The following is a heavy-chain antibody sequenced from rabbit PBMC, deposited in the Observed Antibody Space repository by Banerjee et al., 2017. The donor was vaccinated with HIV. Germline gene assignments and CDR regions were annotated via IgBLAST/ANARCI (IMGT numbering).Heavy chain of an antibody. V-gene: IGHV1S40*01. D-gene: IGHD6-1*01. CDR2: IATGSSGST. Sequence: QSLEESGGGLVQPEGSLTLTCKASGFDFSSNYYICWVRQAPGKGLEWIACIATGSSGSTYYARWAKGRFTISKTSSTTVTLQMTSLTAADTATYFCARQDRNNGNDFNLWGQGTLVTVS. J-gene: IGHJ4*01. CDR1: GFDFSSNYY. CDR3: ARQDRNNGNDFNL.